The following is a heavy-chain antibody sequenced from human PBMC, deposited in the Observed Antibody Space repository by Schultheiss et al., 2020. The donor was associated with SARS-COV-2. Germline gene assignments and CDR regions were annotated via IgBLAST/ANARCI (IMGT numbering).Heavy chain of an antibody. CDR2: IDYSGST. CDR3: VRDLYGDSGY. V-gene: IGHV4-59*01. D-gene: IGHD4-17*01. CDR1: GGSFSTYY. J-gene: IGHJ4*02. Sequence: SETLSLTCAVSGGSFSTYYWSWIRQSPGKGLEWIGYIDYSGSTNYNPSLKSRVTFSLDTSKNWFSLTLSSVTAADTAVYFCVRDLYGDSGYWGQGAPVTVSS.